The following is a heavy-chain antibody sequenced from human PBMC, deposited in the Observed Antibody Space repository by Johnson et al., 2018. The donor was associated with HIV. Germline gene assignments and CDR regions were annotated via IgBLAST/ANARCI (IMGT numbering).Heavy chain of an antibody. CDR2: IPGINDSG. CDR1: GFTFSSYD. CDR3: AREMAWEDAFDV. J-gene: IGHJ3*01. Sequence: VQLVESGGGVVQPGRSLRLSCAASGFTFSSYDMNWVRQAPGKGLEWVSGIPGINDSGQYADSVKGRFTISRDNSKNTLYLQMNSLRAEDTAVYYCAREMAWEDAFDVWGQGTMVTVSS. V-gene: IGHV3-23*04. D-gene: IGHD5-24*01.